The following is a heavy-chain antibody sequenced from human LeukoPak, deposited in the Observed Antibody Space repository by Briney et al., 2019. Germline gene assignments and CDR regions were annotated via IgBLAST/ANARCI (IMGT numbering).Heavy chain of an antibody. CDR3: ARDRRQLAFDY. V-gene: IGHV4-30-4*08. CDR1: GGSISSSSYY. Sequence: SETLSLTCTVSGGSISSSSYYWGWIRHPPGKGLEWIGYIYYSGSTYYNPSLKSRVTISVDTSKNQFSLNLSSVTAADTAVYYCARDRRQLAFDYWGQGTLVTVSS. J-gene: IGHJ4*02. CDR2: IYYSGST. D-gene: IGHD6-13*01.